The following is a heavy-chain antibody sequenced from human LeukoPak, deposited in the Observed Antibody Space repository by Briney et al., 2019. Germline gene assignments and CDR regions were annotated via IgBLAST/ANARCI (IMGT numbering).Heavy chain of an antibody. V-gene: IGHV3-23*01. CDR3: AKDLGRDGSEIFDY. CDR1: GFTFSSYA. J-gene: IGHJ4*02. CDR2: ISGSGGST. Sequence: GGSLRLSCAASGFTFSSYAMSWVRQAPGKGLEWVSAISGSGGSTYYADSVKGRFTISRDNSKNTLYLQMNGLRAEDTAVYYCAKDLGRDGSEIFDYWGQGTLVTVSS. D-gene: IGHD5-24*01.